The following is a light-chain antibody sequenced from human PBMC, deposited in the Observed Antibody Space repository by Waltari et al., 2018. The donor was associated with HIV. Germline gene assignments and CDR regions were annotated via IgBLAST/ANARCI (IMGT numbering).Light chain of an antibody. Sequence: DIVMTQSPGFLSVAAGGRATIKCKATMSVLYEANSKNYLAWYQQKPGQPPKLLLSWSSTRESGVYARFSGSGSGTDFTLTINNVESDDAAIYFCQQFYKIPWTFGQGTKVEI. CDR2: WSS. J-gene: IGKJ1*01. CDR1: MSVLYEANSKNY. CDR3: QQFYKIPWT. V-gene: IGKV4-1*01.